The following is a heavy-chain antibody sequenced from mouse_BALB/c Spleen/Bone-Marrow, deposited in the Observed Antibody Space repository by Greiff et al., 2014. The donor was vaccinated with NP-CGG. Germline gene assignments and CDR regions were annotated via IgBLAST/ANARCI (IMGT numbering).Heavy chain of an antibody. D-gene: IGHD1-2*01. J-gene: IGHJ2*01. CDR3: ARRVHYYGFYFDY. V-gene: IGHV1S56*01. CDR2: IYPGNVNT. CDR1: GYTFTSYY. Sequence: QVQLKESGPELVKPGASVRISCEASGYTFTSYYIHWVKQRPGQGLEWIGWIYPGNVNTKYNEKFKGKATLTADKSSSTAYMQLSSLTSEDSAVYFCARRVHYYGFYFDYWGQGTTLTVSS.